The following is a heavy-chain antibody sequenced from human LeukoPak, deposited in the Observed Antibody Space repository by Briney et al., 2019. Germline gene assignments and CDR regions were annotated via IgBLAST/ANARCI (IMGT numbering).Heavy chain of an antibody. CDR1: GFTFSSYW. CDR2: IKQDGSEK. V-gene: IGHV3-7*01. D-gene: IGHD3-10*01. Sequence: GSLRLSCAASGFTFSSYWMSWVRQAPGKGLEWVANIKQDGSEKHYVDSVKGRFTISRDNAKNSLYLQMNSLRAEDTAVYYCARDRRYYGSGDYFDYWGQGTLVTVSS. J-gene: IGHJ4*02. CDR3: ARDRRYYGSGDYFDY.